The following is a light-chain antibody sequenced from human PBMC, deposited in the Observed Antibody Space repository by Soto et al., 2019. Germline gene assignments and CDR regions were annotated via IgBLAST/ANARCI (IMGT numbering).Light chain of an antibody. CDR3: QKYNSAPPPT. Sequence: DIQMTQSPSSLSASVGDRVTITCRASQGISNYLAWYQQKPGKVPKLLIYAASTLQSGVPSRFSGSGSGTACTLTISSLQPEDVATYYGQKYNSAPPPTFGQGTKVEIK. CDR1: QGISNY. CDR2: AAS. J-gene: IGKJ1*01. V-gene: IGKV1-27*01.